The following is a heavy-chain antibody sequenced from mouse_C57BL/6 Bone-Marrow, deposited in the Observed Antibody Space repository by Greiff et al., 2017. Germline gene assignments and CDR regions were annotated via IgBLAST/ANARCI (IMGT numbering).Heavy chain of an antibody. CDR1: GYTFTSYG. CDR3: ARRRRGGPLFDY. V-gene: IGHV1-81*01. Sequence: QVHVKQSGAELARPGASVKLSCKASGYTFTSYGISWVKQRTGQGLEWIGEIYPRSGNTYYNEKFKGKATLTADKSSSTAYMELRSRTSEDSAVYFCARRRRGGPLFDYWGQGTTLTVSS. J-gene: IGHJ2*01. CDR2: IYPRSGNT.